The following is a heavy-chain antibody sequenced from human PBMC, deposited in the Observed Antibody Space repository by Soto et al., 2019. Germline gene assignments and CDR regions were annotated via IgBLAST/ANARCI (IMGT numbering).Heavy chain of an antibody. D-gene: IGHD6-13*01. J-gene: IGHJ5*02. CDR1: GGTFSSYA. V-gene: IGHV1-69*05. CDR2: IIPIFGTA. CDR3: ASSEGVWYSSSWYWFDP. Sequence: SVKVSCKASGGTFSSYAISWVRQAPGQGLEWMGGIIPIFGTANYAQKFQGRVTMTRNTSISTAYMELSSLRSEDTAVYYCASSEGVWYSSSWYWFDPWGQGTLVTVSS.